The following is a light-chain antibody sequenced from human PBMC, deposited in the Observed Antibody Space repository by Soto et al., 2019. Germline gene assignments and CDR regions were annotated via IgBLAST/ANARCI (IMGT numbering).Light chain of an antibody. CDR1: QSVSSSY. CDR3: QQYGSSPWT. J-gene: IGKJ1*01. V-gene: IGKV3-20*01. Sequence: EIVLTQSPGTLSLSPGERATLSCRASQSVSSSYVAWYQQKPGQAPRPLIYGASSRAIGLPDRLSGSGSGTDFTLTISRLEPEDFAVYYCQQYGSSPWTFGQGTKVEIK. CDR2: GAS.